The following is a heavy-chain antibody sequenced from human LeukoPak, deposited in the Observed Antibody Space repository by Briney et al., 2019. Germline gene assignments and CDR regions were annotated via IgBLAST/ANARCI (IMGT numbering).Heavy chain of an antibody. V-gene: IGHV4-4*07. D-gene: IGHD3-10*01. CDR1: GGSLSSNY. CDR2: IHASGTT. J-gene: IGHJ4*02. Sequence: PSETLSLTCTISGGSLSSNYWSWIRQPAGKGLEWIGRIHASGTTNYDPSLKRRLTMSVDTSKNQFSLKLKSVTAADTAVYYCARDARQELLAGGFDFWGQGALVTVSS. CDR3: ARDARQELLAGGFDF.